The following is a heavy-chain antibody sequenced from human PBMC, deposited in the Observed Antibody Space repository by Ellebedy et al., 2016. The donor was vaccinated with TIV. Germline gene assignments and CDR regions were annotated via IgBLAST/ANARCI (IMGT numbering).Heavy chain of an antibody. D-gene: IGHD3-16*01. CDR2: IKEDGSEK. V-gene: IGHV3-7*01. J-gene: IGHJ4*02. CDR1: GFTFSGYW. CDR3: AREAEVGANRGPGY. Sequence: GGSLRLXCAASGFTFSGYWISWVRQAPGKGLEWVANIKEDGSEKYYVDSVKGRFTISRDNARNTLYLEMNSLGPEDTAVYYCAREAEVGANRGPGYWGKGALVTVSS.